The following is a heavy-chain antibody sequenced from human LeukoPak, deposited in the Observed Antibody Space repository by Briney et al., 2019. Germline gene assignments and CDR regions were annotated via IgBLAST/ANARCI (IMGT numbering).Heavy chain of an antibody. V-gene: IGHV3-23*01. CDR1: GFTFSNYA. Sequence: GGSLRLSCAASGFTFSNYAMRWVRQAPGKGLEWVSAISGSGGSTYYADSVKGRFTISRDNSKSTLYLQMNSLRAEDTAVYYCANEGGYGDYGAAFDIWGQGTMVTVSS. CDR3: ANEGGYGDYGAAFDI. CDR2: ISGSGGST. D-gene: IGHD4-17*01. J-gene: IGHJ3*02.